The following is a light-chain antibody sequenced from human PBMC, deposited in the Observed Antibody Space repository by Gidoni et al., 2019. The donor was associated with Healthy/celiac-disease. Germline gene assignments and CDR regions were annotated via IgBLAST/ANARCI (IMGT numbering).Light chain of an antibody. CDR2: GAS. J-gene: IGKJ2*01. CDR3: QQYGSSPYT. Sequence: DIVFTQSPGTLSLSQGEGATLSCRASQSVSSSYLAWYQKKPGQAPRLLTYGASSRATGIQDRFSGSGSGTDFTLTISRLEPEDFAVYYCQQYGSSPYTFGQGTQLEIK. CDR1: QSVSSSY. V-gene: IGKV3-20*01.